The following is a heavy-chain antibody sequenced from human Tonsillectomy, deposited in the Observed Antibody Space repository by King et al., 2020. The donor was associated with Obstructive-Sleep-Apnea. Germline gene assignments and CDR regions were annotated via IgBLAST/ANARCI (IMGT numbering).Heavy chain of an antibody. CDR1: GFTFSSYG. Sequence: VQLVQSGGGVVQPGRSLRLSCAASGFTFSSYGMHWVRQAPGKGLEWVAVISYDGSNKYYADSVKGRFTISRDNSKNTLYLQMNSLRAEDTVVYYCRLVITYFDYWGQGALVSVSS. V-gene: IGHV3-30*03. CDR3: RLVITYFDY. CDR2: ISYDGSNK. D-gene: IGHD3-9*01. J-gene: IGHJ4*02.